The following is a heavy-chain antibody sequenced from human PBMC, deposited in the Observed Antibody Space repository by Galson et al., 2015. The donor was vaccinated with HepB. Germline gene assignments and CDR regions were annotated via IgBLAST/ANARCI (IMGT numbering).Heavy chain of an antibody. CDR1: GFTVSSNY. CDR2: IYSGGST. J-gene: IGHJ4*02. CDR3: ARGRGTGYSPFDY. V-gene: IGHV3-66*01. D-gene: IGHD5-24*01. Sequence: SLRLSCAASGFTVSSNYMTWVRQAPGKGLEWVSLIYSGGSTNYADSVKVRFTISRDNSKNALYLQMNSLRAEDTAVYYCARGRGTGYSPFDYWGQGTLVTVSS.